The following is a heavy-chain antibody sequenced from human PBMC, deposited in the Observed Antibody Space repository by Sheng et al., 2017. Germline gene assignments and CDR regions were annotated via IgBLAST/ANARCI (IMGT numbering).Heavy chain of an antibody. CDR2: INPNSGGT. Sequence: QVQLVQSGAEVKKPGASVKVSCKASGYTFTGYYMHWVRQAPGQGLEWMGWINPNSGGTNYAQKFQGRVTMTRDTSISTAYMELSRLRSDDTAVYYCARVLSGLVGWTGYYFDYWGQGTLVTVSS. D-gene: IGHD3-10*01. CDR1: GYTFTGYY. CDR3: ARVLSGLVGWTGYYFDY. J-gene: IGHJ4*02. V-gene: IGHV1-2*02.